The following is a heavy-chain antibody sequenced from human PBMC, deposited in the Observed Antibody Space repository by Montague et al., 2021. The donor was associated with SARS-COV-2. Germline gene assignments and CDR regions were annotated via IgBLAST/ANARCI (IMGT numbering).Heavy chain of an antibody. J-gene: IGHJ4*02. CDR2: ISDSGST. CDR1: GGSLNNYF. CDR3: ARVDSSGPGEY. D-gene: IGHD3-22*01. V-gene: IGHV4-59*08. Sequence: SETLSLTCTVSGGSLNNYFWSWIRQPPGKGLEWVGYISDSGSTKYNPSLQSRVTISVDTARNKFSLKLLSVTAAATAFYYCARVDSSGPGEYWGQGILVSVSS.